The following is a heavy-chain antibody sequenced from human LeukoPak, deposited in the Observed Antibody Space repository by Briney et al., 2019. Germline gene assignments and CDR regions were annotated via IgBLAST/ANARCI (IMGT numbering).Heavy chain of an antibody. V-gene: IGHV4-59*01. J-gene: IGHJ4*02. CDR1: GGSISSYY. CDR3: ARVGSSSPHFDY. Sequence: SETLSLTCTVSGGSISSYYWSWIRQPPGKGLEWIGYIYYSGSTNYNPSLKSRVTISVDTSKNQLSLKLSSVTAADTAVYYCARVGSSSPHFDYWGQGTLVTVSS. D-gene: IGHD6-6*01. CDR2: IYYSGST.